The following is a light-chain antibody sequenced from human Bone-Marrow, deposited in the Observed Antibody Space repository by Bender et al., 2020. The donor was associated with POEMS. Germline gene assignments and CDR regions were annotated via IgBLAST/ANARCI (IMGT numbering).Light chain of an antibody. Sequence: QSVLTQPPSVSGAPGQRVTISCTGSSSNIGAGYDVHWYQQLPGMAPKLLIYINNQRPSGVPDRFSGSKSGTSASLAISGLQSEDEAVYYCAAWEDSLNGWVFGGGTKLTVL. J-gene: IGLJ3*02. V-gene: IGLV1-44*01. CDR1: SSNIGAGYD. CDR2: INN. CDR3: AAWEDSLNGWV.